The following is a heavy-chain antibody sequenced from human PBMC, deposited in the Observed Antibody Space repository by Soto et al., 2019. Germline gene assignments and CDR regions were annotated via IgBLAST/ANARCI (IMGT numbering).Heavy chain of an antibody. Sequence: SETPSLTCTVSGGSISSGDYYWSWIRQPPGKGLEWIGCIYYSGSTYSNPSLKSRVTISVDTSKNQFSLKLSSVTAADTAVYYCARVGVQADSYFVQTNIFDYWGQGTLVTVSS. J-gene: IGHJ4*02. CDR1: GGSISSGDYY. D-gene: IGHD2-2*01. CDR2: IYYSGST. V-gene: IGHV4-30-4*01. CDR3: ARVGVQADSYFVQTNIFDY.